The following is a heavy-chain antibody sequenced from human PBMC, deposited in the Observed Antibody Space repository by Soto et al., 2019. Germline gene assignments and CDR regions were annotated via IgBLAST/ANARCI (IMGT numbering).Heavy chain of an antibody. V-gene: IGHV1-18*04. CDR2: ISGYNGNT. Sequence: QVQLVQSGGEVKQPGASVKVSCKASGYSFISYGISWVRQAPGQGLEWMGWISGYNGNTKYAQKPQGRVTITTETTKSTGYMEPKSLKSDHQAVYYCARDQRALDHSPGWYGHLGQGTLVTVSS. J-gene: IGHJ5*02. CDR1: GYSFISYG. D-gene: IGHD1-1*01. CDR3: ARDQRALDHSPGWYGH.